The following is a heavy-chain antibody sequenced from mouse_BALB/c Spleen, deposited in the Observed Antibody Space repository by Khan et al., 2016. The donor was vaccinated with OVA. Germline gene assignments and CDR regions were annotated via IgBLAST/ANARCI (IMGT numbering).Heavy chain of an antibody. CDR3: AREIYYDYAYYYAMDY. J-gene: IGHJ4*01. CDR1: GFSLTDYG. V-gene: IGHV2-6-7*01. D-gene: IGHD2-4*01. Sequence: QVQLKQSGPGLVAPSQSLSITCTVSGFSLTDYGVNWVRQPPGKGLEWLGMIWGDGSTDYNSALKSRLSISKDNSKSQVFLKMNSLQTDDTARYYCAREIYYDYAYYYAMDYWGQGTSVTVSS. CDR2: IWGDGST.